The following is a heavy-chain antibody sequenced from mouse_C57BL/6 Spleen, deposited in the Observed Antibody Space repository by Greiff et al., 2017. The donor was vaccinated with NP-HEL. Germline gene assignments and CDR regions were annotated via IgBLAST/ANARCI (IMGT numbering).Heavy chain of an antibody. CDR1: GFTFSSYG. J-gene: IGHJ4*01. V-gene: IGHV5-6*01. CDR3: ARLGYDGYSYAMDY. Sequence: EVQRVESGGDLVKPGGSLKLSCAASGFTFSSYGMSWVRQTPDKRLEWVATISSGGSYTYYPDSVKGRFTISRDNAKNTLYLQMSSLKSEDTAMYYCARLGYDGYSYAMDYWGQGTSVTVSS. CDR2: ISSGGSYT. D-gene: IGHD2-3*01.